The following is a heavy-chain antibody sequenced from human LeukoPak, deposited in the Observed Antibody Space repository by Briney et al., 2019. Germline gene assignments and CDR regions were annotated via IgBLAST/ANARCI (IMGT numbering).Heavy chain of an antibody. V-gene: IGHV4-4*07. CDR1: GGSIGGYF. D-gene: IGHD1-26*01. CDR3: ARDGSRVYFDH. Sequence: SETLSLTCAVPGGSIGGYFWTWIRQPAGKGLEWIGHVYSSGSTDYDPSLKSRVTMSIDTSNNQFSLNLSSVTAADTAVYYCARDGSRVYFDHWGQGTLVTVSS. CDR2: VYSSGST. J-gene: IGHJ4*02.